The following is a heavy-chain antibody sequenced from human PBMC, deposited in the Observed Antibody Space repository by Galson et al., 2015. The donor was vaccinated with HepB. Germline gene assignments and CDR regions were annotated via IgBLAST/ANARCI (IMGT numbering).Heavy chain of an antibody. V-gene: IGHV3-7*03. D-gene: IGHD1-26*01. J-gene: IGHJ3*02. CDR3: AAPGAHSGSFLDAFDI. CDR2: IKQDGSEK. CDR1: GFTFSSYW. Sequence: SLRLSCAASGFTFSSYWMSWVRQAPGKGLEWVANIKQDGSEKYYVDSVKGRFTISRDNAKNSLYLQMNSLRAEDTALYYCAAPGAHSGSFLDAFDIWGQGTMVTVSS.